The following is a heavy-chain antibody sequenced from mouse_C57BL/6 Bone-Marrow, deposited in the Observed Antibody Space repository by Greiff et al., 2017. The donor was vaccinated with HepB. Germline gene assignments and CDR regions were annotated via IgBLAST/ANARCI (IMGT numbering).Heavy chain of an antibody. CDR2: IHPNSGST. Sequence: QVQLQQPGAELVKPGASVKLSCKASGYTFTSYWMHWVKQRPGQGLEWIGMIHPNSGSTNYNEKFKSKATLTVDKSSSTAYMQLISLTSEDSAVYYCARSGDYYEGGYWGQGTTLTVSS. V-gene: IGHV1-64*01. D-gene: IGHD2-4*01. J-gene: IGHJ2*01. CDR3: ARSGDYYEGGY. CDR1: GYTFTSYW.